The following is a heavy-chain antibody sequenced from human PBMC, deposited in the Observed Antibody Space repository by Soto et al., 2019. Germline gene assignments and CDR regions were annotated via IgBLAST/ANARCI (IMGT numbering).Heavy chain of an antibody. J-gene: IGHJ6*02. Sequence: RSLTCTVSGGSISSYYWSWIRQPPGKGLEWIGHVSYSGSANYNPSLKSRVTISLETSKNQFSLKLSSVTAADTAVFYCASLQVVNGMDVWGQGTTVTVSS. V-gene: IGHV4-59*01. CDR2: VSYSGSA. CDR3: ASLQVVNGMDV. CDR1: GGSISSYY. D-gene: IGHD2-15*01.